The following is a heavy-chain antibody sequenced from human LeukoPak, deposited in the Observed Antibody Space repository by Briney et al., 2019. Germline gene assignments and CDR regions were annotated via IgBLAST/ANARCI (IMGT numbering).Heavy chain of an antibody. D-gene: IGHD3-22*01. V-gene: IGHV3-11*01. CDR3: ARERSGYRGPDY. J-gene: IGHJ4*02. CDR1: GFTFSDNY. Sequence: GGSLRLSCAASGFTFSDNYMSWIRQAPGKGLEWVSYISGSGYTIYYADSVKGRFTISRDNAKNSLSLQMDSLRAEDTAIYYCARERSGYRGPDYWGQGTLVTVSS. CDR2: ISGSGYTI.